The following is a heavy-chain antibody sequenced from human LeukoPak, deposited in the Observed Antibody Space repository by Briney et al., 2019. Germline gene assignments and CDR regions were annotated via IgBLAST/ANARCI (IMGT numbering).Heavy chain of an antibody. V-gene: IGHV3-23*01. J-gene: IGHJ4*02. Sequence: GGSLTLSCAACGFTFSSYAMSWVRQAPGKGLEYISAISSSGDDTLYADSVKGRFTISRDNFKNTLYLQMNSLRAEDTAVYYCAKGQTWASVYFDSWGQGTLVTVSS. CDR3: AKGQTWASVYFDS. CDR2: ISSSGDDT. CDR1: GFTFSSYA. D-gene: IGHD7-27*01.